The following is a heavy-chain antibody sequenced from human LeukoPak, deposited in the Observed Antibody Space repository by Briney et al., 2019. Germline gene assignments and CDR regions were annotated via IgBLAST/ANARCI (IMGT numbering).Heavy chain of an antibody. D-gene: IGHD3-3*01. J-gene: IGHJ4*02. Sequence: PSETRSLTCTVSGGSISSGDYYWSWIRQPPGKGLEWIGYIYYSGSTYYNPSLKSRVTISVDTSKNQFSLKLSSVTAADTAVYYCARGTFGVVNYDYWGQGTLVTVSS. CDR1: GGSISSGDYY. CDR2: IYYSGST. CDR3: ARGTFGVVNYDY. V-gene: IGHV4-30-4*08.